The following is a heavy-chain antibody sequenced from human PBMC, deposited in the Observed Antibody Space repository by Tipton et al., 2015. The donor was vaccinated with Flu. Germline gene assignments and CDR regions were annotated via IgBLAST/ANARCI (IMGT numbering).Heavy chain of an antibody. J-gene: IGHJ4*02. CDR1: GASISSGTYN. CDR3: ARLSYYDVDLKNFYFED. Sequence: TLSLTCTDSGASISSGTYNWGWIRQPPGKGLEWIASIYYSGRTYYNPSLESRVTISVDTSKNQFSLKLNSVTAADTAVYYCARLSYYDVDLKNFYFEDWGQGTLVTVSS. CDR2: IYYSGRT. D-gene: IGHD3-10*02. V-gene: IGHV4-39*01.